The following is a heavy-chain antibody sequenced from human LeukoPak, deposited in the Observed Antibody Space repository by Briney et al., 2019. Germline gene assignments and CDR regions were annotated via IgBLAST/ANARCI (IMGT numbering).Heavy chain of an antibody. D-gene: IGHD4-17*01. Sequence: PGRSLRLSCVASGFTFDDYAMHWVRQVPGKGLEWVSGISWNSGSTGYADSVKGRFTISRDNAKNSPYLQMNSLRAEDTALYYCAKDMTTVTTSGSDYWGQGTLVTVSS. J-gene: IGHJ4*02. CDR2: ISWNSGST. CDR1: GFTFDDYA. V-gene: IGHV3-9*01. CDR3: AKDMTTVTTSGSDY.